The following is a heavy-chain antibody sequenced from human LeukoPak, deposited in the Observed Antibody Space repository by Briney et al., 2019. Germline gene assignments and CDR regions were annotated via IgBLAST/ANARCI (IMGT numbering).Heavy chain of an antibody. CDR3: ARDWFHAIDY. CDR1: GFSFSETW. Sequence: GGSLRLSCAASGFSFSETWMHWVRQVPGRGLIWVSRIRGDGSDARYAESVKGRFTISRDNAENTLYLQMNSLREEDTAIYYCARDWFHAIDYWGQGTLVTVSS. CDR2: IRGDGSDA. D-gene: IGHD2/OR15-2a*01. V-gene: IGHV3-74*01. J-gene: IGHJ4*02.